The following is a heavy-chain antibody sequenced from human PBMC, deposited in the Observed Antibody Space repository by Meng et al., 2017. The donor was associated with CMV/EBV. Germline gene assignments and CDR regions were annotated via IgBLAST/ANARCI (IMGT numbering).Heavy chain of an antibody. J-gene: IGHJ4*02. CDR3: ARVAAAGDFVY. V-gene: IGHV3-20*01. D-gene: IGHD6-13*01. Sequence: GESLKISCAASGFTFDDYGMSWVRQAPGKGLEWVSGINWNGGSTGYADSVKGRFTISRDNAKNSLYLQMNSLRAEDTALYHCARVAAAGDFVYWGQGTLVTVSS. CDR1: GFTFDDYG. CDR2: INWNGGST.